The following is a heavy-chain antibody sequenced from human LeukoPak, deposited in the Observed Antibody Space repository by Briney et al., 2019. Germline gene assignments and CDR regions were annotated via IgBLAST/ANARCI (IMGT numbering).Heavy chain of an antibody. V-gene: IGHV3-53*01. Sequence: GGSLRLSCAASGFIVSSNYMSWVRQAPGKGLEWVSVIYSGGTTYYADSVKGRFTISRDNSRNALYLQMNSLRAEDTAVYYCARRVVVPAAPYYFDYWGQGTLVTVSS. CDR3: ARRVVVPAAPYYFDY. D-gene: IGHD2-2*01. CDR1: GFIVSSNY. CDR2: IYSGGTT. J-gene: IGHJ4*02.